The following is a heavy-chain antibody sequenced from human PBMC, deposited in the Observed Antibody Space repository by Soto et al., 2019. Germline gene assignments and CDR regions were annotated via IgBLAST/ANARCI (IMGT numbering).Heavy chain of an antibody. V-gene: IGHV4-30-4*01. CDR2: ISQSGNT. D-gene: IGHD6-6*01. Sequence: PSQTLSLTCTVSGGSISSGDYYGSWIRRPPGKGLEWIGEISQSGNTDYSPSLKSRVSISTDTTKKQLTLNLASVSAADTPVYYCARAPKVSGSSQTRPDFWGQGTLVTVSS. CDR1: GGSISSGDYY. J-gene: IGHJ4*02. CDR3: ARAPKVSGSSQTRPDF.